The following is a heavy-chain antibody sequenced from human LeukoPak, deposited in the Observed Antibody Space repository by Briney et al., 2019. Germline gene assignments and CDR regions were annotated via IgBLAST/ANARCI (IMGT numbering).Heavy chain of an antibody. CDR2: ISGSGITT. D-gene: IGHD4-17*01. CDR1: GFTFSSYA. J-gene: IGHJ3*02. V-gene: IGHV3-23*01. CDR3: AKDQYGEAFDI. Sequence: PGGSLRLSCAASGFTFSSYAMSWVRQAPGKGLEWVSAISGSGITTFYADSVKGRFSISRDNSKNTLYLQMNSLRAEDTAVYYCAKDQYGEAFDIWGPGTMVTVSS.